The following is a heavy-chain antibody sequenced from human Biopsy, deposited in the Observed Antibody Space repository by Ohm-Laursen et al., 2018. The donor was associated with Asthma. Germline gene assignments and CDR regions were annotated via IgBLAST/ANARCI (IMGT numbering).Heavy chain of an antibody. CDR1: GFTFSSYG. CDR2: MSYDGSMK. V-gene: IGHV3-30*18. D-gene: IGHD3-22*01. Sequence: SLRLSCAASGFTFSSYGMDWVRQAPGKGLEWVALMSYDGSMKDYADSVRGRFTISRDNAKNSLYLQMQSLRPEDTAFYYCAKSADYYDSTDYLDFWGRGTLVTVSS. J-gene: IGHJ4*01. CDR3: AKSADYYDSTDYLDF.